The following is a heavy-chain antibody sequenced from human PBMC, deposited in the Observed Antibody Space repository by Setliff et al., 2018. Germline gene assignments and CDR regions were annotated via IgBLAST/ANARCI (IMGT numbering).Heavy chain of an antibody. CDR1: GGTFRSDG. Sequence: SVKVSCKASGGTFRSDGFNWVRQAPGQGLEWMGRIIPVFRTAKYAQKFQDRVTITADKSSSTGYMELNSLISEDTAVYLCARDSVTLGQLERRGGFRYYDMDVWGQGTTVTAP. CDR3: ARDSVTLGQLERRGGFRYYDMDV. D-gene: IGHD1-1*01. CDR2: IIPVFRTA. J-gene: IGHJ6*02. V-gene: IGHV1-69*06.